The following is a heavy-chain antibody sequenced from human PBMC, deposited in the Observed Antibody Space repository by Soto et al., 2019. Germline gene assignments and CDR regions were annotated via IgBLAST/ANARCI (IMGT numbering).Heavy chain of an antibody. CDR3: AGGGGYYVKDVYHYYDMDV. CDR2: INYSGSA. J-gene: IGHJ6*03. D-gene: IGHD3-10*02. Sequence: QLQPQESGPGLVKPSETLSLTCTVSGGSISTHYWSWIRQPPGKGLEWIGYINYSGSANYNPSRKSRVTMSVGTYKNQFSLKLYSVTAADTAVYYCAGGGGYYVKDVYHYYDMDVWGKGTTVTVSS. CDR1: GGSISTHY. V-gene: IGHV4-59*11.